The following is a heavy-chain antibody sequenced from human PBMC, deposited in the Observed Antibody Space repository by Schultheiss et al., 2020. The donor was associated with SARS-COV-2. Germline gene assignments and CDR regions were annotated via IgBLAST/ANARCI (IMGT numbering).Heavy chain of an antibody. CDR3: AREVLGYGRQFDY. CDR2: IYYSGTT. Sequence: SETLSLTCTVSGGSMSDYYWTWIRQPPGRGLEWIGYIYYSGTTDGNPSLRSRVTISLDTSNNQFSLRLRSVTAADTAVYYCAREVLGYGRQFDYWGQGTLVTVSS. CDR1: GGSMSDYY. J-gene: IGHJ4*02. V-gene: IGHV4-59*01. D-gene: IGHD4-17*01.